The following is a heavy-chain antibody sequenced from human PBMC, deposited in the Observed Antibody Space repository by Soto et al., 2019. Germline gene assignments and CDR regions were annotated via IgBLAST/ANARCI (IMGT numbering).Heavy chain of an antibody. J-gene: IGHJ4*02. CDR3: AHSDGGYEIIYFDF. Sequence: SGPTLVNPTQTLTLTCTFSGVSVTTAGVAVGWIRQTPGGALEWLTLIYYNDDRRFSPSLKTRLTITGDTSKNQVVLSLTNVDPGDTATYFCAHSDGGYEIIYFDFWGQGIPVTVSS. D-gene: IGHD5-12*01. CDR2: IYYNDDR. V-gene: IGHV2-5*01. CDR1: GVSVTTAGVA.